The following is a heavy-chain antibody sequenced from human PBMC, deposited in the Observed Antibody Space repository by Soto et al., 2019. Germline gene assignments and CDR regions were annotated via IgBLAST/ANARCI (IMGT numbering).Heavy chain of an antibody. V-gene: IGHV1-18*01. CDR2: INADYCNT. J-gene: IGHJ6*02. D-gene: IGHD5-18*01. Sequence: QAQLVQSGAEVRKPGASVKVSCKASGYTFYSHSISWVRQAPGQGLEWMGRINADYCNTQYAQKFRGRVTMTTDTSTTTVYMWLTNLRSDDTAVYYCARCIQGDYYYGMDVWGQGTTVTVSS. CDR3: ARCIQGDYYYGMDV. CDR1: GYTFYSHS.